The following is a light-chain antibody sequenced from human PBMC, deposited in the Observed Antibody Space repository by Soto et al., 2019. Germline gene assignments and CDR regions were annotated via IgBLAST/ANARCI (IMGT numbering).Light chain of an antibody. CDR1: SSDVGSFNC. J-gene: IGLJ2*01. CDR3: SSCTTTNTLV. CDR2: EVT. V-gene: IGLV2-14*01. Sequence: QSALTQPASVSGSPGQSIAISCTGTSSDVGSFNCVSWYQQHPGKVPKLMIYEVTNRPSGVSDRFSGSKSGNTASLTISGLQAEDEADYYCSSCTTTNTLVFGGGTKVTVL.